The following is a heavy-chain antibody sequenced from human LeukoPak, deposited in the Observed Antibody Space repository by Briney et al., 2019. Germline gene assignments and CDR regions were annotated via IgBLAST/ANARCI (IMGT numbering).Heavy chain of an antibody. Sequence: ASVKVSCKASGYTFTGYYMHWVRQAPGQGLEWMGWINPNSGGTNYAQKFQGRVTMTRDTSISTAYMELSRLRSDDTAVYYCARPGSTAGYYDFWRPFDPWGQGTLVTVSS. CDR3: ARPGSTAGYYDFWRPFDP. V-gene: IGHV1-2*02. CDR2: INPNSGGT. D-gene: IGHD3-3*01. CDR1: GYTFTGYY. J-gene: IGHJ5*02.